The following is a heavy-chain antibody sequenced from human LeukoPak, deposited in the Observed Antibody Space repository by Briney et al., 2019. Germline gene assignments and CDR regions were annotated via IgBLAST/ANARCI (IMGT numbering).Heavy chain of an antibody. Sequence: GSLRLSCAASGFTFNDAWMSWVRQVPGKGLEWVSAISGSGGSTYYADSVKGRFTISRDNSKNTLYLQMNSLRAEDTAVYYCAKDEGFGALSYYFDYWGQGTLVTVSS. V-gene: IGHV3-23*01. CDR2: ISGSGGST. CDR1: GFTFNDAW. J-gene: IGHJ4*02. CDR3: AKDEGFGALSYYFDY. D-gene: IGHD3-10*01.